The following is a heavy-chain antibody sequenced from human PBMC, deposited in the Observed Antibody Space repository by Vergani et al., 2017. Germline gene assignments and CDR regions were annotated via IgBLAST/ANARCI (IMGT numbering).Heavy chain of an antibody. CDR3: ARHGDHEAFDY. CDR2: IDPSDSYT. Sequence: EVQLVETGGGLIQPGESLRISCKGSGYSFTSYWISWVRQMPGKGLEWMGEIDPSDSYTKYSPSFQGHVTISSDKSISTAYLQWSSLKAADTAMYYCARHGDHEAFDYWGQGTLVTVSS. CDR1: GYSFTSYW. D-gene: IGHD1-14*01. J-gene: IGHJ4*02. V-gene: IGHV5-10-1*01.